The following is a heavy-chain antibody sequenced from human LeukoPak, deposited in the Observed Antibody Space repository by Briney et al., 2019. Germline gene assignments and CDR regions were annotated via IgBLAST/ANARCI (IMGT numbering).Heavy chain of an antibody. CDR2: IHYSGST. CDR1: DVSISTYY. D-gene: IGHD6-13*01. J-gene: IGHJ5*02. CDR3: ARVEKYTSSGPTDP. Sequence: PSETLSLTCTVSDVSISTYYWSWIRQPPGKGLEWIGFIHYSGSTNSNPSLNGRVTISVDTSKNQFSLKLSSVTAADTAVYYCARVEKYTSSGPTDPWGQGTLVTVSS. V-gene: IGHV4-59*12.